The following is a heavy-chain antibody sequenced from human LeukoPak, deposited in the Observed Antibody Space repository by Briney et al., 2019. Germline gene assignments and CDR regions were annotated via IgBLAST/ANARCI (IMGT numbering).Heavy chain of an antibody. J-gene: IGHJ3*02. CDR3: AKTGSLVVDAFDI. CDR2: MNPNSGNT. D-gene: IGHD2-15*01. CDR1: GYTFTSYD. V-gene: IGHV1-8*01. Sequence: GASVKVSCKASGYTFTSYDINWVRQATGQGLEWMGWMNPNSGNTGYAQKFQGRVTMTRNTSISTAYMELSSLRSEDTAVYYCAKTGSLVVDAFDIWGQGTMVTVSS.